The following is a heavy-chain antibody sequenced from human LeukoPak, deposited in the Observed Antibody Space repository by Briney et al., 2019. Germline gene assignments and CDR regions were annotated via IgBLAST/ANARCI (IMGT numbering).Heavy chain of an antibody. D-gene: IGHD2-15*01. V-gene: IGHV4-61*02. J-gene: IGHJ6*02. CDR1: GGSISSGSYY. Sequence: SQTLSLTCTVAGGSISSGSYYWSWIRQPAGKGLEWIGRIYSSGSTYYNPSLKSRVTISVDRSKNQFSLKLSSVTAADTAVYYCARVPVVVAATRHYYYYGMDVWGQGTTVTVSS. CDR2: IYSSGST. CDR3: ARVPVVVAATRHYYYYGMDV.